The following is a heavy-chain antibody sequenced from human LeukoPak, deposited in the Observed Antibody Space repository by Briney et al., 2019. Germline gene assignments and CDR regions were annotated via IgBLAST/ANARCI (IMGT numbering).Heavy chain of an antibody. V-gene: IGHV3-74*01. Sequence: GGSLRLSCAASGFTFSSYWMHWVRQAPGKGLVWVSCINSDGSSTSYADSVKGRFTISRDNAKNTLYLQMNSLRAEDTAVYYCAGDYDSSGYSSAFDIWGQGTMVTVSS. J-gene: IGHJ3*02. CDR3: AGDYDSSGYSSAFDI. CDR1: GFTFSSYW. D-gene: IGHD3-22*01. CDR2: INSDGSST.